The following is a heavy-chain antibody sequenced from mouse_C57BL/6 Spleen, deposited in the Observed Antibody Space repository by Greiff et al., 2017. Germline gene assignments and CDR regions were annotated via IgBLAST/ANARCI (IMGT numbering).Heavy chain of an antibody. V-gene: IGHV2-4*01. CDR1: GFSLTSYG. CDR3: AKGGITTGYYFDY. CDR2: IWSGGST. Sequence: QVQLKQSGPGLVQPSQSLSTTCTVSGFSLTSYGVHWVRQPPGKGLEWLGVIWSGGSTDYNAAFISGLSISKDNSKSQVFFKMNSLQADDTAIYYCAKGGITTGYYFDYWGQGTTLTVSS. D-gene: IGHD2-4*01. J-gene: IGHJ2*01.